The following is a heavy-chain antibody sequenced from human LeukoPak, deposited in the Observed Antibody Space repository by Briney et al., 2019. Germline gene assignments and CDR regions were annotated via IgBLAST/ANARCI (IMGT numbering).Heavy chain of an antibody. CDR2: INPNSGGT. CDR1: GYTFTGYY. J-gene: IGHJ6*03. CDR3: ARVNYDILTGPNTMVRGVTPYYYYYYMDV. V-gene: IGHV1-2*02. D-gene: IGHD3-10*01. Sequence: GASVKVSCKASGYTFTGYYMHWVRQAPGQGLEWMGWINPNSGGTNYAQKLQGRVTMTTDTSTSTAYMELRSLRSDDTAVYYCARVNYDILTGPNTMVRGVTPYYYYYYMDVWGKGTTVTISS.